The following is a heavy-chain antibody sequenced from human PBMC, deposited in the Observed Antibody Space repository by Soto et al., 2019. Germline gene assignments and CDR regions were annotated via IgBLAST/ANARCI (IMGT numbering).Heavy chain of an antibody. CDR3: ARATYGSGTYYLYYYGMDV. J-gene: IGHJ6*02. Sequence: GGSLSLSCAASGFTFSSYAMSWVRQAPGKGLELVSVISSSGDSTYADSVKGRFSISRDNSKNTLYLQMNSLRAEDTAVYYCARATYGSGTYYLYYYGMDVWGQGTTVTVSS. CDR1: GFTFSSYA. D-gene: IGHD3-10*01. V-gene: IGHV3-23*01. CDR2: ISSSGDST.